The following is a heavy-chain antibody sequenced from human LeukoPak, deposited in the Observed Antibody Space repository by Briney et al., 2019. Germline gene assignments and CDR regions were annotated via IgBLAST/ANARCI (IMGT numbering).Heavy chain of an antibody. CDR1: GGSFSGYY. D-gene: IGHD3-10*01. V-gene: IGHV4-34*01. J-gene: IGHJ6*02. Sequence: SETLSLTCAVYGGSFSGYYWSWIRQPPGKGLEWIGEINHSGSTNYNPSLKSRVTISVDTSKNQFSLKLSSVTAADTAVYYCARHYYGSGYLNYYYGMDVWGQGTTVTVSS. CDR3: ARHYYGSGYLNYYYGMDV. CDR2: INHSGST.